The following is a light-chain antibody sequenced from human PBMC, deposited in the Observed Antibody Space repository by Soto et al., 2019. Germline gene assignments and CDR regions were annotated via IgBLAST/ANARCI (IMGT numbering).Light chain of an antibody. CDR2: AAS. CDR3: QQANSFPLT. J-gene: IGKJ4*01. V-gene: IGKV1-12*01. CDR1: QGLSSW. Sequence: DIQMTQSPFSVSASVGDRVTITCRASQGLSSWLAWYQQKAGKAPKLLITAASTLHSGVPSRFSGSGSETDFTLTITSLQPDDFGTYYCQQANSFPLTFGGGTKVEIK.